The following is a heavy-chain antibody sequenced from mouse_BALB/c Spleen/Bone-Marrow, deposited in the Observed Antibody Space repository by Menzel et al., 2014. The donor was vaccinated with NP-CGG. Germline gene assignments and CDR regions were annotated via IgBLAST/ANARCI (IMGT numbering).Heavy chain of an antibody. D-gene: IGHD2-4*01. CDR2: TSSSGSYT. J-gene: IGHJ1*01. CDR3: SRLRMITTYFDV. V-gene: IGHV5-9-3*01. Sequence: EVNVVDSGGGLAKPGGSLQLSCAASGFTFSTYAMSWVRQTPEKRLEWVATTSSSGSYTYYPDSVKGRFTISRDNAKNTLYPQMSSLRSEDTAMFYCSRLRMITTYFDVWGAGTTVTVSS. CDR1: GFTFSTYA.